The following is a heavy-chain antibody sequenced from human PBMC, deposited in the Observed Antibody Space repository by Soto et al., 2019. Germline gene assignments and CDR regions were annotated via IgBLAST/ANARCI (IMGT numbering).Heavy chain of an antibody. CDR1: GFTFSSCS. V-gene: IGHV3-48*02. D-gene: IGHD6-19*01. CDR2: ISSTSSTI. Sequence: VGPLRLSCAASGFTFSSCSMNWVRQAPGRGLEWVSYISSTSSTIYYADSVKGRFTISRDNAKNSLYLQMNSLRDEDTAVYYCTTYSSGSDYFDYWGQGTLVNVSS. CDR3: TTYSSGSDYFDY. J-gene: IGHJ4*02.